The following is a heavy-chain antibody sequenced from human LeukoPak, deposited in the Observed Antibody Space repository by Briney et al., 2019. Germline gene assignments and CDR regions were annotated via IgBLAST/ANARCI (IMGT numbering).Heavy chain of an antibody. CDR2: IRGSGGST. V-gene: IGHV3-23*01. CDR1: GFTFSSYA. J-gene: IGHJ3*02. D-gene: IGHD3-22*01. Sequence: GGSLRLSCAASGFTFSSYAMSWVRQAPGKGLEWVSTIRGSGGSTYYADSVKGRFTISRDNSKNTLYLQMNSPRAEDTAVYCCARDFYDSSGYTGAFDIWGQGTMVTVSS. CDR3: ARDFYDSSGYTGAFDI.